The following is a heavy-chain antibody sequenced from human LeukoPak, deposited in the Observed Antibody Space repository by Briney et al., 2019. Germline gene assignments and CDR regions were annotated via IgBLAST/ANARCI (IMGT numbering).Heavy chain of an antibody. Sequence: SETLSLTCAVYGGSFSGYYWSWIRQPPGKGLEWIGEINHSGSTNYNPSLKSRVTISVDTSKNQFSLKLSSVTAADTAVYYCARLRYSSGWWHHYYMDVWGKGTTVTISS. CDR1: GGSFSGYY. J-gene: IGHJ6*03. CDR2: INHSGST. CDR3: ARLRYSSGWWHHYYMDV. D-gene: IGHD6-19*01. V-gene: IGHV4-34*01.